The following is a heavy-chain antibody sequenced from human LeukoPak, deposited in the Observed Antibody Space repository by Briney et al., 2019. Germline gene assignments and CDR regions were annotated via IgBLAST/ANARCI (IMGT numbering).Heavy chain of an antibody. D-gene: IGHD3-22*01. Sequence: PSETLSLTCTGSGGSISSYYWSWIRQPAGKGLEWIGRIYTSGSTNYNPSLKSRVTMSVDTSKNQFSLKLSSVTAADTAVYYCARDGYYYDSSGYWSELRFDPWGQGTLVTVSS. J-gene: IGHJ5*02. CDR2: IYTSGST. CDR3: ARDGYYYDSSGYWSELRFDP. CDR1: GGSISSYY. V-gene: IGHV4-4*07.